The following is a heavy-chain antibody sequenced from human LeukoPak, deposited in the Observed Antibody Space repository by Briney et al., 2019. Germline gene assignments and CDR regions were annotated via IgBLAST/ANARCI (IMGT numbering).Heavy chain of an antibody. D-gene: IGHD2-2*01. CDR2: INPSGGST. CDR1: GYTFTSYY. CDR3: ARAQVVPAPGDP. J-gene: IGHJ5*02. V-gene: IGHV1-46*01. Sequence: VASVKVSCKASGYTFTSYYMHWVRQAPGQGLEWMGIINPSGGSTSYAQKFQGRVTMTRDTSTSTAYMELRSLRSDDTAVYYCARAQVVPAPGDPWGQGTLVTVSS.